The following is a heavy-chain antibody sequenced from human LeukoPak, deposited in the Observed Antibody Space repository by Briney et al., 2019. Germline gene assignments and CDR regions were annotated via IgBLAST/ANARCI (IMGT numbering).Heavy chain of an antibody. Sequence: GGSLTLTCAASGVTVSSNYRSWVRQAPGKGLEWVAVIYSGGSTYYADSVKGRFTISRDNSKNTLYLQMNSLRAEDTAVYYCARDCGGDCYYAFDIWGQGTMVTVSS. CDR3: ARDCGGDCYYAFDI. CDR1: GVTVSSNY. V-gene: IGHV3-53*01. CDR2: IYSGGST. J-gene: IGHJ3*02. D-gene: IGHD2-21*01.